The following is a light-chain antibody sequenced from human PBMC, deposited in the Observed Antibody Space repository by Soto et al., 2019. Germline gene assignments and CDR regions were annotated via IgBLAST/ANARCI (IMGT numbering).Light chain of an antibody. CDR2: DAS. CDR1: QGVGSN. V-gene: IGKV3-15*01. CDR3: QQYNNWPLFT. Sequence: EIVMTQSPATLSVSPGERVTLSCRASQGVGSNLAWYQQKPGQTPRLLIYDASTRATGIPARFSGSGSGTEFTLTISSLQSEDFAVYYCQQYNNWPLFTFGPGTKVDIK. J-gene: IGKJ3*01.